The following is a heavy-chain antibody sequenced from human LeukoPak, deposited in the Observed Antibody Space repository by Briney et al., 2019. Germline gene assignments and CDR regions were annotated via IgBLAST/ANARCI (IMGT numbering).Heavy chain of an antibody. Sequence: GGSLRLSRAASGFTFSSYGMHWVRQAPGKGLEWVAVIWYDGSNKYYADSVKGRFTISRDNSKNTLYLQMNSLRAEDTAVYYCARGYDFWSGYYGGFDYWGQGTLVTVSS. D-gene: IGHD3-3*01. CDR2: IWYDGSNK. V-gene: IGHV3-33*01. CDR3: ARGYDFWSGYYGGFDY. J-gene: IGHJ4*02. CDR1: GFTFSSYG.